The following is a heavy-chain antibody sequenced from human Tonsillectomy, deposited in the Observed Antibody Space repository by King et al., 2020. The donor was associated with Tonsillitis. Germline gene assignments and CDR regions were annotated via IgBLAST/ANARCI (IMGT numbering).Heavy chain of an antibody. CDR3: ARGNLDIVIVLADAQVLDYLDY. CDR2: VNPSGGGT. CDR1: GYTFTNFY. Sequence: QLVQSGAEVKEPGASVKVSCKASGYTFTNFYVHWVRQTPGQGLEWMGMVNPSGGGTNYAQKFQGRVTMTRDTSTSTVYMDLSGLRSEDTAVYYCARGNLDIVIVLADAQVLDYLDYWGQGTLGTVSS. D-gene: IGHD2/OR15-2a*01. J-gene: IGHJ4*02. V-gene: IGHV1-46*01.